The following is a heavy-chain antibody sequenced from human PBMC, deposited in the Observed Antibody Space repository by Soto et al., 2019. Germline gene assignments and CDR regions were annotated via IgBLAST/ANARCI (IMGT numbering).Heavy chain of an antibody. CDR1: GYTFTSYY. D-gene: IGHD1-26*01. J-gene: IGHJ4*02. Sequence: ASVNVSCKASGYTFTSYYMHWVRQAPGQGLEWMGIINPSGGSTSYAQKSQGRVTMTRDTSTSTVYMELSSLRSEDTAVYYCARVRRRSGSDSDWGQGTLVTVSS. V-gene: IGHV1-46*01. CDR3: ARVRRRSGSDSD. CDR2: INPSGGST.